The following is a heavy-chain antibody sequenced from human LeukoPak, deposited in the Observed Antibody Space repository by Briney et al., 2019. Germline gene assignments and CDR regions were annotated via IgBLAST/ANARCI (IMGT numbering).Heavy chain of an antibody. CDR1: GFTVSSNY. CDR2: IYSGGST. CDR3: ARVQDYYDSSGYGYYFDY. D-gene: IGHD3-22*01. Sequence: SGGSLRLSCAASGFTVSSNYMSWVRQAPGKGLEWVSVIYSGGSTYYADSVKGRFTISRDNSKNTLYLQMNSLRAEDTAVYYCARVQDYYDSSGYGYYFDYWGQGTLVTVSS. J-gene: IGHJ4*02. V-gene: IGHV3-66*01.